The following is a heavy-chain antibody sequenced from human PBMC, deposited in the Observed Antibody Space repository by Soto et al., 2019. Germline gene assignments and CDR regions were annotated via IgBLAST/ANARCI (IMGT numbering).Heavy chain of an antibody. CDR2: MNSDGSTT. CDR3: ARGRRGTYAMDC. J-gene: IGHJ4*02. D-gene: IGHD3-16*01. Sequence: EVQLVETGGGLVQPGGSLRLSCAASGFTFSSYWMHWVRQAPGKGLVWVSRMNSDGSTTNYADSVKGRFTISRDNAKNTLYLQMNSLRAEDTAVYYCARGRRGTYAMDCWGQGILVSVSS. V-gene: IGHV3-74*01. CDR1: GFTFSSYW.